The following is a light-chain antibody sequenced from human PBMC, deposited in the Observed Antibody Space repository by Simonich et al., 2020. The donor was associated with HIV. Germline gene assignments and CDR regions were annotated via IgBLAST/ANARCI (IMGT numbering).Light chain of an antibody. CDR1: QSISSY. V-gene: IGKV1-39*01. J-gene: IGKJ1*01. CDR3: QQSFSAPRT. Sequence: DIQMTQSPSSLSASVGDRVTITCRASQSISSYVNWYQQKPGKAPKLLIYAASSLQSGVPSRFSGSGSATDFTLTISSLQPEDFATYYCQQSFSAPRTFGPGTKVEIK. CDR2: AAS.